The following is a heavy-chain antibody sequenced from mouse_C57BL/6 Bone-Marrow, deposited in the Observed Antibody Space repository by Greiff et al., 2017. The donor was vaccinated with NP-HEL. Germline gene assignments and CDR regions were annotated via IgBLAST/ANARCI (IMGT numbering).Heavy chain of an antibody. D-gene: IGHD4-1*01. J-gene: IGHJ2*01. CDR2: ISYDGSN. CDR3: ARGTLGQDYFDY. CDR1: GYSITSGYY. V-gene: IGHV3-6*01. Sequence: EVHLVESGPGLVKPSQSLSLTCSVTGYSITSGYYWNWIRQFPGNKLEWMGYISYDGSNNYNPSLKNRISITRDTSKNQFFLKLNSVTTEDTATYYCARGTLGQDYFDYWGQGTTLTVSS.